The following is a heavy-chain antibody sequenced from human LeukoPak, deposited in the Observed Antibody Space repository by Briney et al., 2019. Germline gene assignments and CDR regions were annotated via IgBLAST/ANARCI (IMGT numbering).Heavy chain of an antibody. D-gene: IGHD5-18*01. CDR3: AKGRGYSYSLIDY. Sequence: GGSLRLSCAASGFTFTSYAMSWVRQAPGKGLEWVSAISGSGGSTYYADSVKGRFTISRDNSKNTLYLQMNSLRAEDTAVYYCAKGRGYSYSLIDYWGQGTLVTVSS. CDR2: ISGSGGST. CDR1: GFTFTSYA. V-gene: IGHV3-23*01. J-gene: IGHJ4*02.